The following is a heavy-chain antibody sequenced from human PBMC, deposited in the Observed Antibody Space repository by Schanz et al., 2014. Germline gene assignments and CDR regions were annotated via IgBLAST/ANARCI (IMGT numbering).Heavy chain of an antibody. V-gene: IGHV3-33*08. CDR2: IWYDGSNK. Sequence: QVQLVESGGGVVQPGRSLRLSCAGSGFSFSGFGMHWVRQAPGKGLEWVAFIWYDGSNKYYADSVKGRFTISRDNSKNTLYVQMNSLRAEDTAVYYCARVRYDILTDYYTEYYFDSWGQGTLVAVSS. D-gene: IGHD3-9*01. J-gene: IGHJ4*02. CDR3: ARVRYDILTDYYTEYYFDS. CDR1: GFSFSGFG.